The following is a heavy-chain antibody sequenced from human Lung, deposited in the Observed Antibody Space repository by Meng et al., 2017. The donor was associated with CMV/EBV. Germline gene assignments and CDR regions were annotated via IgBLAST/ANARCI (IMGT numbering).Heavy chain of an antibody. Sequence: GSLRLXXTVSGDSITNSGYYWGWLRQAPGKGLEWIGSFYFGGTTFDNPSLKSRVAMSVDTSNNQFSLKLTSVTAADTAVYYCARDVALIATPRYSFAVWERGTRVTVSS. CDR2: FYFGGTT. V-gene: IGHV4-39*07. CDR3: ARDVALIATPRYSFAV. D-gene: IGHD2-21*01. J-gene: IGHJ6*01. CDR1: GDSITNSGYY.